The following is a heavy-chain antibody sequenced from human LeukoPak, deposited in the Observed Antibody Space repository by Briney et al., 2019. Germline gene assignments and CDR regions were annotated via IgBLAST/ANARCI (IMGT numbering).Heavy chain of an antibody. J-gene: IGHJ2*01. D-gene: IGHD1-26*01. Sequence: NWGPQPPGKGLEWIGEITHSGSTNYNPSLTSRVTISVDTSKNKFSLKLSSVTAADTAVYYCARVFHSWYFDLWGRGTLVTVSS. CDR2: ITHSGST. CDR3: ARVFHSWYFDL. V-gene: IGHV4-34*13.